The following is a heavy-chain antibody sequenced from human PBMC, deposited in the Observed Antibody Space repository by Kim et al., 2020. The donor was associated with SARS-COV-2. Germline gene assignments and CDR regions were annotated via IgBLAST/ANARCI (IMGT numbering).Heavy chain of an antibody. CDR2: FYSGGST. J-gene: IGHJ4*02. D-gene: IGHD3-16*01. Sequence: GGSLRLSCSSGFSVSANYMTWVRQAPGKGLEWVSVFYSGGSTFYADSVKGRFTMSRDTTKNTVHLQMNNLRAEDTAIYYCARTLRWRLDYWGQGTLVTVS. CDR3: ARTLRWRLDY. CDR1: GFSVSANY. V-gene: IGHV3-53*01.